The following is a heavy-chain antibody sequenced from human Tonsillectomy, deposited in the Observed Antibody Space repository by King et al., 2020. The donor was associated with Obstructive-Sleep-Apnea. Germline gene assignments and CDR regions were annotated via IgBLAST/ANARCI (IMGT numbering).Heavy chain of an antibody. Sequence: VQLVESGGGLVQPGGSLRLSCAASGFTFISYAMSWVRPAPGKGLEWVSAIIGSGGSTYYADPVKGRFTISRDNSKNTLYLQMNSLRAEDTAVYYCAKRRSTMRSHFDYWGQGTLVTVSS. J-gene: IGHJ4*02. CDR3: AKRRSTMRSHFDY. CDR2: IIGSGGST. V-gene: IGHV3-23*04. D-gene: IGHD2/OR15-2a*01. CDR1: GFTFISYA.